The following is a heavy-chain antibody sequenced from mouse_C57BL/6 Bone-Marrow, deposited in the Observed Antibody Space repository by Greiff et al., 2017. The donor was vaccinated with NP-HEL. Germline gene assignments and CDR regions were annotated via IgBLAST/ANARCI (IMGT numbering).Heavy chain of an antibody. Sequence: EVQGVESGGGLVQPGGSLKLSCAASGFTFSDYYMYWVRQTPEKRLEWVAYISNGGGSTYYPDTVKGRFTISRDNAKNTLYLQMSRLKSEDTAMYYCARTSYYGSRGTFAYWGQGTLVTVSA. CDR1: GFTFSDYY. V-gene: IGHV5-12*01. J-gene: IGHJ3*01. D-gene: IGHD1-1*01. CDR2: ISNGGGST. CDR3: ARTSYYGSRGTFAY.